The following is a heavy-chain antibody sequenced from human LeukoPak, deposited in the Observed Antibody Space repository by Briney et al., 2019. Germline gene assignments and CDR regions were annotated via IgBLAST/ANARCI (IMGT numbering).Heavy chain of an antibody. CDR2: IYPGDSDT. CDR3: ARRKYYDSSGYYVSYWFDP. V-gene: IGHV5-51*01. Sequence: GESLKISCKGSGYSFTSYWNGWVRQMPGKGLEWMGIIYPGDSDTRYSPSFQGQVTISADKSISTAYLQWSSLKASDTAMYYCARRKYYDSSGYYVSYWFDPWGQGTLVTVSS. D-gene: IGHD3-22*01. J-gene: IGHJ5*02. CDR1: GYSFTSYW.